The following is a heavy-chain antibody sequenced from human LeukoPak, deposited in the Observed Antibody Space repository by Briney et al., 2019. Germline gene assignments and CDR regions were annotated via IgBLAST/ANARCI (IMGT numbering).Heavy chain of an antibody. V-gene: IGHV1-2*06. D-gene: IGHD3-10*01. CDR3: AREYGSGSYYENWFDP. Sequence: ASVNVSCKASGYTFTGYYMHWVRQAPGQGLEWMGRINPNSGGTNYAQKFQGRVTMTRDTSISTAYMELSRLRSDDTAVYYCAREYGSGSYYENWFDPWGQGTLVTVSS. CDR2: INPNSGGT. J-gene: IGHJ5*02. CDR1: GYTFTGYY.